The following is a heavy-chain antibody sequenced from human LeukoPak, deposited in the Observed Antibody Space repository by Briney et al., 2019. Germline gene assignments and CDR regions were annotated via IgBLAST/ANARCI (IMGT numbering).Heavy chain of an antibody. CDR3: ARGLRPSGSYHREYNWFDP. V-gene: IGHV4-38-2*02. CDR1: GYSISSGYY. CDR2: IYHSGST. D-gene: IGHD1-26*01. J-gene: IGHJ5*02. Sequence: SETLSLTCTVSGYSISSGYYWGWIRQPPGKGLGWIGSIYHSGSTYYNPSLKSRVTISVDTSKNQFSLKLSSVTAADTAVYYCARGLRPSGSYHREYNWFDPWGQGTLVTVSS.